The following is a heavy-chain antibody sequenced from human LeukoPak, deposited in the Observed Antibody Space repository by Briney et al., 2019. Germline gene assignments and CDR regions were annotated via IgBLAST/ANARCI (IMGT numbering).Heavy chain of an antibody. CDR1: GFTFSSYD. CDR3: ARARCSGGSCYWFDP. Sequence: GGSLRLSCVASGFTFSSYDMHWVRQATGKGLEWVSAIGTAGDTYYPGSVKGRFTISRENAKNSLYLQMNSLRAGDTAVYYCARARCSGGSCYWFDPWGQGTLVTVSS. J-gene: IGHJ5*02. V-gene: IGHV3-13*01. D-gene: IGHD2-15*01. CDR2: IGTAGDT.